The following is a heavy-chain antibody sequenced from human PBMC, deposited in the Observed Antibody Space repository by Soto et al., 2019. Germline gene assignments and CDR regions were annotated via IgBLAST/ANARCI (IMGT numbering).Heavy chain of an antibody. CDR3: ARDRGYNWNYGWFEP. CDR2: ISGYNGNT. V-gene: IGHV1-18*01. D-gene: IGHD1-7*01. Sequence: QVQLVQSGAEVKKPGASVKVSCKASGYTFISYGISWVRQAPGQGLEWMGRISGYNGNTNYAQKLQGRVTMTTDTSTSTAYMELRSLTSDDTAVYYCARDRGYNWNYGWFEPWGQGTLVTVSS. J-gene: IGHJ5*02. CDR1: GYTFISYG.